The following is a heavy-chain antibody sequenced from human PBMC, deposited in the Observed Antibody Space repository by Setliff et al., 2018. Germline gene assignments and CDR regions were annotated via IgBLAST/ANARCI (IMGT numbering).Heavy chain of an antibody. J-gene: IGHJ6*02. CDR1: GGTFSSYA. CDR2: IIPIFGTA. V-gene: IGHV1-69*06. Sequence: SVKVSCKASGGTFSSYAISWVRQAPGQGLEWMGGIIPIFGTANYAQKFQGRVTITADKSTSTAYMELSSLRSEDTAVYYGARAERGYFDWLSYPRNHYYYYYGMDVWGQGTTVTVS. D-gene: IGHD3-9*01. CDR3: ARAERGYFDWLSYPRNHYYYYYGMDV.